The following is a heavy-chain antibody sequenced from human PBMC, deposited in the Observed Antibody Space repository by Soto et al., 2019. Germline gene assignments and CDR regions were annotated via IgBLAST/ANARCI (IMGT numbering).Heavy chain of an antibody. J-gene: IGHJ5*02. CDR1: GGTFSSYA. CDR2: IIPIFGTA. V-gene: IGHV1-69*05. CDR3: ARGFSSGWYWFDP. Sequence: QVQLVQSGAEVKKPGSSVKVSCKASGGTFSSYAISWVRQAPGQGLEWMGGIIPIFGTANYAQKFQGRVTXTXTXYTSTAYLELSSLRSEDTAVYYCARGFSSGWYWFDPWGQGTLVTVSS. D-gene: IGHD6-19*01.